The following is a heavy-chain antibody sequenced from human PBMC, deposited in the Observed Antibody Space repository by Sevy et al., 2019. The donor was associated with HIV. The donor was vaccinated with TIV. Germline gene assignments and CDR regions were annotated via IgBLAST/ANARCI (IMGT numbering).Heavy chain of an antibody. CDR1: GFTFSSHW. D-gene: IGHD3-3*01. CDR3: ARRGGYYDFWSGYWNDALDI. J-gene: IGHJ3*02. Sequence: GGSLRLSCEASGFTFSSHWMHWVRQGPGKGLVWVSRISSDGSTISYADSVKGRFTISRDNAKNTLYLQMNSLRAEDTAVYYCARRGGYYDFWSGYWNDALDIWGQGTMVTVSS. CDR2: ISSDGSTI. V-gene: IGHV3-74*01.